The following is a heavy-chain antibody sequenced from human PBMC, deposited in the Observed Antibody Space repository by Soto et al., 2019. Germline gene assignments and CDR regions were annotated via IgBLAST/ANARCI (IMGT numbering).Heavy chain of an antibody. CDR2: LIPILGIA. D-gene: IGHD2-15*01. V-gene: IGHV1-69*02. J-gene: IGHJ6*01. CDR3: SQGGGYCSGGSCPRYYGMDV. Sequence: QVQLVQSGAAVKKPGSSVKVSCKASGGTFSSYTISWVRQAPGQGLERMGRLIPILGIANYAQKFQGRVTISADKVTRTAEVKLRSLRSEDTDVYYCSQGGGYCSGGSCPRYYGMDVW. CDR1: GGTFSSYT.